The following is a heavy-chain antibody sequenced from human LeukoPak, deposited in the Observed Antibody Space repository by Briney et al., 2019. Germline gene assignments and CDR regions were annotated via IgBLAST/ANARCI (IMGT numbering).Heavy chain of an antibody. Sequence: GESLKISCKGSGYSFTSYWIGWVRQMPGKGLEWMGIIYPGDSDTRYSPSFQGQATISADKSISTAYLQWSSLKASDTAMYYCARQPALGYCSGGSCYSDYWGQGTLVTVSS. CDR3: ARQPALGYCSGGSCYSDY. CDR2: IYPGDSDT. CDR1: GYSFTSYW. J-gene: IGHJ4*02. D-gene: IGHD2-15*01. V-gene: IGHV5-51*01.